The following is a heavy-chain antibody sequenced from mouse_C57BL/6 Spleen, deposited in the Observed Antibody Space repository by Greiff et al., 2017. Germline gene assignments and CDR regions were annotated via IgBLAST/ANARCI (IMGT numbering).Heavy chain of an antibody. Sequence: EVQLVESGPGLVKPSQSLSLTCSVTGYSFTSGYYCNWIRQFPGNKLELMGYISYDGGNNYNPSLRNRISITRDTSTNQLFLKLNSVTTEDTATYYCARGLFITTVVADWYFDVWGTGTTVTVSS. CDR1: GYSFTSGYY. D-gene: IGHD1-1*01. CDR3: ARGLFITTVVADWYFDV. J-gene: IGHJ1*03. V-gene: IGHV3-6*01. CDR2: ISYDGGN.